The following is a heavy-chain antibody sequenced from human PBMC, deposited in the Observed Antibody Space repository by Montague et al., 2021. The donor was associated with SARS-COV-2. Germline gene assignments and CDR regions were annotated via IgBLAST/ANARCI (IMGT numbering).Heavy chain of an antibody. J-gene: IGHJ4*02. V-gene: IGHV2-70*01. CDR1: GFSLSTSGMC. CDR2: IDWDDDK. CDR3: ARTYYDILPNLYYFDY. Sequence: VKPTQTLTLTCTFSGFSLSTSGMCVSWIRQPPGKALEWLALIDWDDDKYYSTSLKTRLTISKDTSKNQVVLTMTNMDPVDTATYYCARTYYDILPNLYYFDYWGQGTLVTASS. D-gene: IGHD3-9*01.